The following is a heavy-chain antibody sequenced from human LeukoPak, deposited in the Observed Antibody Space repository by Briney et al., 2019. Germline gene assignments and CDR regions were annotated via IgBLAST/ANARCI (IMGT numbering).Heavy chain of an antibody. J-gene: IGHJ6*03. Sequence: GASVKVSCKASGGTFSSYAISWVRQAPGQGLEWMGGIIPIFGTANYAQKFQGRVTITTDESTSTAYMELSSLRSEDTAVYYCARWVRGVIKNPVYYYYYMDVWGKGTTVTVSS. CDR3: ARWVRGVIKNPVYYYYYMDV. CDR1: GGTFSSYA. V-gene: IGHV1-69*05. D-gene: IGHD3-10*01. CDR2: IIPIFGTA.